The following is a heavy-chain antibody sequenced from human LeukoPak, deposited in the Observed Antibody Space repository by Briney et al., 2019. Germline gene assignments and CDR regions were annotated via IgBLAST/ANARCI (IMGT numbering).Heavy chain of an antibody. D-gene: IGHD3-16*01. J-gene: IGHJ4*02. Sequence: GGSLRLSCAASGFTFSSYGMHWVRQTPGQGLEWVAVISYDGSNKYYADSVKGRFTISRDNSENTLYLQMNSLRVEDTAVYYCAREVGGGASGQWGQGALVTVSS. CDR2: ISYDGSNK. CDR1: GFTFSSYG. CDR3: AREVGGGASGQ. V-gene: IGHV3-30*03.